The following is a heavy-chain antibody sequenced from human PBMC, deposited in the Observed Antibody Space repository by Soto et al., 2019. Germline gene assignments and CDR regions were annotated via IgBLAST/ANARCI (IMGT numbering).Heavy chain of an antibody. CDR3: ARSQGSSTSLEIYYYYYYGMDV. J-gene: IGHJ6*02. CDR2: IIPISETT. Sequence: QVQLVQSGAEVKKPGSSVKVSCKASGGTFSSYAISWVRQAPGQGLEWMGGIIPISETTNYAQKFQGRVTITADESKSTAYMELSSLRSEDTAVYYCARSQGSSTSLEIYYYYYYGMDVGGQWTAVTVSS. V-gene: IGHV1-69*01. D-gene: IGHD2-2*01. CDR1: GGTFSSYA.